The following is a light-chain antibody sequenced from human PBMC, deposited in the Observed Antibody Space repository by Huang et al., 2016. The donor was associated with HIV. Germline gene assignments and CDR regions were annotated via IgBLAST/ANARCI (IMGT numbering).Light chain of an antibody. V-gene: IGKV1-17*03. Sequence: ITCRATQDIYNYLAWFQQQPGKAPKRLIYGASSLQTGVPSRFSGSGSGTEFTLTINNLQPEDSATYFCLQHKNFHAPTFGQGTKVEIK. CDR3: LQHKNFHAPT. CDR1: QDIYNY. CDR2: GAS. J-gene: IGKJ1*01.